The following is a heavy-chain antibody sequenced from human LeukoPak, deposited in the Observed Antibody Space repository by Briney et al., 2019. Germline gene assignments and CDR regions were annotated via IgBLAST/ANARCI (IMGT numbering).Heavy chain of an antibody. D-gene: IGHD6-13*01. CDR2: INPNSGGT. CDR1: GYTFTGYY. CDR3: ARDLRFGQQQLPQEYYFDY. J-gene: IGHJ4*02. Sequence: ASVKVSCKASGYTFTGYYMHWVRQAPGQGLEWMGWINPNSGGTNYAQKFQGRVTMTRDTSISTAYMELRSLRSDDTAVYYCARDLRFGQQQLPQEYYFDYWGQGTLVTVSS. V-gene: IGHV1-2*02.